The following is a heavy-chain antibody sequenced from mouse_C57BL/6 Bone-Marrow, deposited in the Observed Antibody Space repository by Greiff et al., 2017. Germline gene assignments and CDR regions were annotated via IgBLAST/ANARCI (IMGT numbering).Heavy chain of an antibody. CDR1: GYTFTSYT. CDR3: ARVSSDLDY. V-gene: IGHV1-4*01. J-gene: IGHJ2*01. CDR2: INPSSGYT. D-gene: IGHD3-1*01. Sequence: QVHVKQSGAELARPGASVTMSCKASGYTFTSYTMPWVNQRPGQGLEWIGYINPSSGYTKYNQKFKDKATVTADKSSSTAYMQLSSRTSEDSAFYYCARVSSDLDYWGQGTTLTVSS.